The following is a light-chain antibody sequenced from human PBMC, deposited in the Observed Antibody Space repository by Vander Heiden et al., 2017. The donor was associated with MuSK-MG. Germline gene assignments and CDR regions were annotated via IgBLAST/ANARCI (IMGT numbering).Light chain of an antibody. CDR2: AES. CDR3: QQSDSTPWT. V-gene: IGKV1-39*01. Sequence: DIPMPPSPSSLSASVGDRVTITSRAGQNVNIYYNGYQQNQGRAPRLLIYAESSLQSGVPSRFSGSGSGTDFTLTISSLQPEDFATYYCQQSDSTPWTFGQGTKVEIK. J-gene: IGKJ1*01. CDR1: QNVNIY.